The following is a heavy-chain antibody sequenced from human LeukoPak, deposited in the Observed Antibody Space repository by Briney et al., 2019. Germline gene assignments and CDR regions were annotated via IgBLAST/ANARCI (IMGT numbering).Heavy chain of an antibody. V-gene: IGHV4-39*07. Sequence: PSETLSLTCTVSGGSISSYYWGWIRQPPGKGLEWIGSIYYSGSTYYNPSLKSRVTISVDTSKNQFSLKLSSVTAADTAVYYCASGSYSTDAFDIWGQGTMVTVSS. CDR3: ASGSYSTDAFDI. CDR2: IYYSGST. D-gene: IGHD1-26*01. CDR1: GGSISSYY. J-gene: IGHJ3*02.